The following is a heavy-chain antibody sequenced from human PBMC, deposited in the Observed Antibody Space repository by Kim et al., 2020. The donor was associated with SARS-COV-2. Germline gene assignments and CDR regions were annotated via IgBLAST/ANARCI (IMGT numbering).Heavy chain of an antibody. CDR1: GYTFTSYG. V-gene: IGHV1-18*01. J-gene: IGHJ6*02. CDR2: ISAYNGNT. CDR3: ARDTEGRTVTTWINYYYYGMDV. Sequence: ASVKVSCKASGYTFTSYGISWVRQAPGQGLEWMGWISAYNGNTNYAQKLQGRVTMTTDTSTSTAYMELRSLRSDDTAVYYCARDTEGRTVTTWINYYYYGMDVWGQGTTVTVSS. D-gene: IGHD4-17*01.